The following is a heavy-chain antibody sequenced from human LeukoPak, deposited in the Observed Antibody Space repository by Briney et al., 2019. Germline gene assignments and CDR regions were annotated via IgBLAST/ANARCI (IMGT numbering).Heavy chain of an antibody. CDR1: GFTFSSYV. J-gene: IGHJ4*02. V-gene: IGHV3-33*01. Sequence: PGRSLRLSCAASGFTFSSYVIHWVRQAPGKGLEWVAGIWYDGSNYYYADSVKGRFTISRDNSKNTLYLQMNSLRAEDTGVYYCARDGRALLRDFDYWGQGTLVTVPS. D-gene: IGHD1-26*01. CDR3: ARDGRALLRDFDY. CDR2: IWYDGSNY.